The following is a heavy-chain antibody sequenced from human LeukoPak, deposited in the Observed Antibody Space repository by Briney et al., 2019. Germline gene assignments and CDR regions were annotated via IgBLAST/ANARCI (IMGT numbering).Heavy chain of an antibody. CDR3: TRDLTGTTWSENDY. V-gene: IGHV3-53*01. CDR2: IYSGERT. CDR1: GLSVRGSY. J-gene: IGHJ4*02. Sequence: GGSLRLSCVASGLSVRGSYMSWVRQAPGKGLEWVSVIYSGERTYYADSVKGRFTISRDTSKNTLYLQMNNLRADDTAMYYCTRDLTGTTWSENDYWGQGTLVTISS. D-gene: IGHD6-13*01.